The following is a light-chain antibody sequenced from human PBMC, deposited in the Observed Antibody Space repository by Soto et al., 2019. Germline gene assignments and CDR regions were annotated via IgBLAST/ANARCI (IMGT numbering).Light chain of an antibody. CDR2: GNT. V-gene: IGLV1-40*01. J-gene: IGLJ2*01. Sequence: QSVLTQPPSVSGAPGQRVTISCTGSSSNIGAGYDVHWYQQLPGRAPKLLIYGNTNRPSGVPDRFSGSKSGTSASLAITGIQGEDEADYYCLSFDSSLSVVFGGGTKLTVL. CDR3: LSFDSSLSVV. CDR1: SSNIGAGYD.